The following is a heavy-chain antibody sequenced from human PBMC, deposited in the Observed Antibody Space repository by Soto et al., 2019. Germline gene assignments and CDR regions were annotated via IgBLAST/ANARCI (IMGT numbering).Heavy chain of an antibody. Sequence: VSCKTSGYTFSDYGINWVRQAPGQGLEWMGWINAYNGKTNFAQRLQGRVTLTTDTSTSTAYMELMSLRSDDTAVYYCARGSSPVDFDYWGQGTLVTVSS. CDR3: ARGSSPVDFDY. CDR2: INAYNGKT. CDR1: GYTFSDYG. V-gene: IGHV1-18*01. D-gene: IGHD6-13*01. J-gene: IGHJ4*02.